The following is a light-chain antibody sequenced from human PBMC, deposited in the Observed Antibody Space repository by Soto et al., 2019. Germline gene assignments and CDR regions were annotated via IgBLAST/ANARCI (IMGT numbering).Light chain of an antibody. V-gene: IGKV3-15*01. CDR2: GAS. CDR1: QSISNS. Sequence: EIVMTQSPASLSVSPGETATLSCRASQSISNSLAWYQQKPGQAPSLLIYGASTRATGIPARFSGSGSGTESTLTIISLQSEDSALYYCQQYNNWPPRTFGQGTKLEIK. CDR3: QQYNNWPPRT. J-gene: IGKJ2*01.